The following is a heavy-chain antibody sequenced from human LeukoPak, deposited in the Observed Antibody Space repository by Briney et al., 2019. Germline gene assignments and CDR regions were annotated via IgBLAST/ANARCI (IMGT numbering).Heavy chain of an antibody. D-gene: IGHD3-10*01. CDR3: ARDWRTARYYGSGSARY. CDR1: GYTFTGYY. J-gene: IGHJ4*02. CDR2: INPNSGGT. Sequence: ASVKVSCKASGYTFTGYYMHWVRQAPGQGLEWMGWINPNSGGTNYAQKFQGRVTMTRDTSISTAYMELSRLRSDDTAVYYCARDWRTARYYGSGSARYWGQGTLVTVSS. V-gene: IGHV1-2*02.